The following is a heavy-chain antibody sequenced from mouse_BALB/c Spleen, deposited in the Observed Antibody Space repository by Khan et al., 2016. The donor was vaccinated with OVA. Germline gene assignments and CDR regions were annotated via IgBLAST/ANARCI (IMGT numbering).Heavy chain of an antibody. CDR1: GSTFTSFG. V-gene: IGHV1S134*01. J-gene: IGHJ2*01. CDR3: TTAYYRYYFDY. D-gene: IGHD2-12*01. CDR2: IYPGNGYT. Sequence: EVQLQESGAELGRPGSSVKLSCKTSGSTFTSFGIKWVKHRPGQGLQWIGYIYPGNGYTEYNEKFQGKAILTSDTSSSTAYMQLRSLTSEDSAIYFCTTAYYRYYFDYWGQGTTLTVSS.